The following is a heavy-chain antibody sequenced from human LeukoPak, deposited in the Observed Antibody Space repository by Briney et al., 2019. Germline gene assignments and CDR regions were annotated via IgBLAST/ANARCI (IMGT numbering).Heavy chain of an antibody. CDR1: GYTFTSYD. CDR2: ISAYNGNT. D-gene: IGHD6-13*01. J-gene: IGHJ4*02. CDR3: ARDAHSSSWPYYFDY. V-gene: IGHV1-18*01. Sequence: GASVKVSCKASGYTFTSYDINWVRQAPGQGLEWMGWISAYNGNTNYAQKLQGRVTMTTDTSTSTAYMELRSLRSDDTAVYYCARDAHSSSWPYYFDYWGQGTLVTVSS.